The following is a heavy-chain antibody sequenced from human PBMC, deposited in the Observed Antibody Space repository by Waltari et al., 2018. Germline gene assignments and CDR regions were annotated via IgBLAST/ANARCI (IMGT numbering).Heavy chain of an antibody. CDR2: IDWDDDK. D-gene: IGHD2-2*01. V-gene: IGHV2-70*15. Sequence: QVTLRESGPALVKPTQTLTLTCTFSGFSLSTSGMCVSWLRQPPGKALEWLARIDWDDDKYYSKALKTSLTISKDTSKNQVVLTSTNMDPVDTATYYCARLIVVVPAATSYYYYGMDVWGQGTTVTVSS. J-gene: IGHJ6*02. CDR1: GFSLSTSGMC. CDR3: ARLIVVVPAATSYYYYGMDV.